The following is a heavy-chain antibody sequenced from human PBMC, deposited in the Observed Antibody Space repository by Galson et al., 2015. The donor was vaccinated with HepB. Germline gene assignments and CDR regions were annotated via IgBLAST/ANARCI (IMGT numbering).Heavy chain of an antibody. J-gene: IGHJ4*02. CDR2: ISSSSSYI. Sequence: SLRLSCAASGFTFSSYSMNWVRQAPGKGLEWVSSISSSSSYIYYADSVKGRFTISRDNAKNSLYLQMNSLRAEDTAVYYCARSTNSYGSAGQNKNFDYWGQGTLVTVSS. CDR3: ARSTNSYGSAGQNKNFDY. CDR1: GFTFSSYS. V-gene: IGHV3-21*01. D-gene: IGHD5-18*01.